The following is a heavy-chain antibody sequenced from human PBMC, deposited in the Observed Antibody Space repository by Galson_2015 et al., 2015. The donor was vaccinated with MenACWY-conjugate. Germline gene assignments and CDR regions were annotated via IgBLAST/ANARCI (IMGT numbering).Heavy chain of an antibody. CDR2: TYYRSKWYN. V-gene: IGHV6-1*01. D-gene: IGHD2-15*01. CDR1: GDSVSSNSAA. Sequence: CAISGDSVSSNSAAWNWIRQSPSRGLEWLGRTYYRSKWYNDYAVSVKSRITINPDTSKNQFSLQLNSVTPEDTAVYYCARDGVDCSGGSCYDSLYGMDVWGQGTTVTVSS. J-gene: IGHJ6*02. CDR3: ARDGVDCSGGSCYDSLYGMDV.